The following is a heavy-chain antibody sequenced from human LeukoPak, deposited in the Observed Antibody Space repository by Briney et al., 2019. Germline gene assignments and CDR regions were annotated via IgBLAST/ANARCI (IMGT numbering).Heavy chain of an antibody. Sequence: PGGSLRLSCAASGVTFSSYGMHWVRQPPGKGLEWLAFIKYDGSRTDYEDSVKGRFTVSRENSKNTLYLEMDSLRAEDTAVYYCVKDTIFTVDPFDYWGRGTLVTVSS. CDR1: GVTFSSYG. D-gene: IGHD3-3*01. CDR3: VKDTIFTVDPFDY. V-gene: IGHV3-30*02. CDR2: IKYDGSRT. J-gene: IGHJ4*02.